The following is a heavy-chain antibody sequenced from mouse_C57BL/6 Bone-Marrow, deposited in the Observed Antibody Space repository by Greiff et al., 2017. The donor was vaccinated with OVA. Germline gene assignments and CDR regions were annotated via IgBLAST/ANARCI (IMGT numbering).Heavy chain of an antibody. D-gene: IGHD2-4*01. J-gene: IGHJ3*01. CDR1: GYTFTSYW. V-gene: IGHV1-69*01. CDR3: ASYDYDGWFAY. Sequence: QVQLQQPGAELVMPGASVQLSCKASGYTFTSYWLHWVKQRPGQGLEWIGEIDPSVCYTNYNQKFKGKSTLTVDKSSSTAYMQLSSLTSEDSAVYYCASYDYDGWFAYWGQGTLVTVSA. CDR2: IDPSVCYT.